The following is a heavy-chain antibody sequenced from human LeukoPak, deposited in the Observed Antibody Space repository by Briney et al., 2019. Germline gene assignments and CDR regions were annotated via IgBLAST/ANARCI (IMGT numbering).Heavy chain of an antibody. Sequence: GGSLRLSCAASEFTFSSFAMLWVRQAPGKGLEWVASINPDGNKKYSADSVKGRFTISRDNAENSLYLQMNSLRVEDTAFYYCARDLAYSRLDYWGQGMLVTVSS. V-gene: IGHV3-7*01. D-gene: IGHD5-18*01. CDR1: EFTFSSFA. CDR2: INPDGNKK. J-gene: IGHJ4*02. CDR3: ARDLAYSRLDY.